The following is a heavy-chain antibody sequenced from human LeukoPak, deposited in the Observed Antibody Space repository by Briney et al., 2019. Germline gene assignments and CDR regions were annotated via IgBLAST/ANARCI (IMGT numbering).Heavy chain of an antibody. V-gene: IGHV4-59*01. D-gene: IGHD3-10*01. CDR1: GGSISSYY. J-gene: IGHJ4*02. Sequence: SETLSLTCTVSGGSISSYYWNWIRQPPGKRLEWIGYIYYTGSTNYNPSLKSRVTISVDTSKNQFSLKLSSVTAADTAVYYCARGGRNYHYFDYWGQGTLVTVSS. CDR2: IYYTGST. CDR3: ARGGRNYHYFDY.